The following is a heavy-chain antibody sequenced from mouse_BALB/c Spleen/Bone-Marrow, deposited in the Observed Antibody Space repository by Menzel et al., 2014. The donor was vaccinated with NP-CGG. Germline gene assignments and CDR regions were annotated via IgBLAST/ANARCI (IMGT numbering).Heavy chain of an antibody. CDR2: IDPANGNT. J-gene: IGHJ2*01. CDR1: CFNIKDTY. CDR3: ARYRYGSYGY. D-gene: IGHD2-1*01. Sequence: VELQQAGAGLANPATSVNLSCTAACFNIKDTYIYWVKQRPEQSLEWIGRIDPANGNTKYDPKFQGKATITADTSSNTAYLQLRSLTSEDTVVYHCARYRYGSYGYWGQGTPLTVS. V-gene: IGHV14-3*02.